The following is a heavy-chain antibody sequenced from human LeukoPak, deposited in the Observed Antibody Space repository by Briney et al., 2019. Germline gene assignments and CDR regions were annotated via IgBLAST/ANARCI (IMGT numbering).Heavy chain of an antibody. D-gene: IGHD3-3*01. CDR2: AYYTGST. CDR3: AKLQDSSTWSADDAFDV. V-gene: IGHV4-59*01. CDR1: GGSISSYH. Sequence: PSETLSLTCSVSGGSISSYHWSWIRQPPGKGLEWIGYAYYTGSTNYNPSLKRRVTITRDTSNNQFSLRLRSVTTADTAIYYCAKLQDSSTWSADDAFDVWGQGTMVVVSS. J-gene: IGHJ3*01.